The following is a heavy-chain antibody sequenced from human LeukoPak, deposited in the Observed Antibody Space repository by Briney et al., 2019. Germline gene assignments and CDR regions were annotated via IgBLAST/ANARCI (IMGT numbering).Heavy chain of an antibody. Sequence: GGSLRLSCAASGFTFAGYTMHWVRQAPGKGLEWATLITYDGSTKYYADSVKGRFTISRDNSKNRLYLQMDSLRGEDTAVYYCAREMGIAARPSLDYWGQGTLVTVSS. CDR1: GFTFAGYT. D-gene: IGHD6-6*01. V-gene: IGHV3-30*04. J-gene: IGHJ4*02. CDR2: ITYDGSTK. CDR3: AREMGIAARPSLDY.